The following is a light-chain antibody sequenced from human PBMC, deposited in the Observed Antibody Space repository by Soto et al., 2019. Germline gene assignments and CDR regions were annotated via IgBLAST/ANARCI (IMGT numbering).Light chain of an antibody. V-gene: IGKV3-20*01. CDR3: QPYGSSPPWT. CDR1: QSVSRSY. Sequence: EIVLTQSPGTLSLSPGERATLSCRASQSVSRSYLAWYQQKPGQAPRLLIYGASSRATGIPDRFSGSGSGTDFTLTISRLEPEDFAVYYCQPYGSSPPWTFGQGPKVEIK. J-gene: IGKJ1*01. CDR2: GAS.